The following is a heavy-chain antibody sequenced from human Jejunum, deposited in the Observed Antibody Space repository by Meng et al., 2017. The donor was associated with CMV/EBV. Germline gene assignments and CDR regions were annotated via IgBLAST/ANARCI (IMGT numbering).Heavy chain of an antibody. D-gene: IGHD4-11*01. CDR3: ARACRQVSNCYLDS. V-gene: IGHV3-53*01. J-gene: IGHJ4*02. Sequence: SGVSVTRNDMTWVRQAPGKGLEWVSVIRNDGSTTYTASVQGRFTISRDNSKNTVYLQMNSLRAEDTALYYCARACRQVSNCYLDSWGQGTQVTVSS. CDR2: IRNDGST. CDR1: GVSVTRND.